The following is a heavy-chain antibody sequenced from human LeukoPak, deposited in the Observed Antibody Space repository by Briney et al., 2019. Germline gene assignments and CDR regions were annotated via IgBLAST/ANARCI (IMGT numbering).Heavy chain of an antibody. D-gene: IGHD5-18*01. V-gene: IGHV4-34*01. J-gene: IGHJ4*02. CDR1: GGSFSGYY. CDR3: ASMGYSYGYIDY. CDR2: INHSGST. Sequence: ETLSLTCAVYGGSFSGYYWSWLRQPPGKGLEWIGEINHSGSTNYNPSLKSRVTISVDTSKNQFSLKLSSVTAADTAVYYCASMGYSYGYIDYWGLGTLVTVSS.